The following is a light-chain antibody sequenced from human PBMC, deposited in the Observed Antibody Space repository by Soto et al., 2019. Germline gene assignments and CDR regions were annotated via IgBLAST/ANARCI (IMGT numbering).Light chain of an antibody. J-gene: IGKJ5*01. CDR3: QQYNNWPPVT. Sequence: ETVMTQSPGTLSVSPGGRVTLSCRASQSISNNLAWYQQRSGQASRLLIYGASTRAPGVPARFSGSGTGTDFTLTLSRRQSEDFAVYYCQQYNNWPPVTFGQGTRLEI. CDR2: GAS. V-gene: IGKV3-15*01. CDR1: QSISNN.